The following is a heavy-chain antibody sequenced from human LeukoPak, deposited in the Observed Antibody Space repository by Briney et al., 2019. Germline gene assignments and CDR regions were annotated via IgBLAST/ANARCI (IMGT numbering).Heavy chain of an antibody. J-gene: IGHJ4*02. Sequence: GRSLRLSCAASGFTFISYGMHWVRQAPGKGLEWVVFIRYDGSNKYYADSVKGRFTISRDNSKNTVYLEMNSLKAEDTAVYYCAKDHYGSGSHYDYWGQGTLVTVSS. CDR1: GFTFISYG. V-gene: IGHV3-30*02. CDR2: IRYDGSNK. D-gene: IGHD3-10*01. CDR3: AKDHYGSGSHYDY.